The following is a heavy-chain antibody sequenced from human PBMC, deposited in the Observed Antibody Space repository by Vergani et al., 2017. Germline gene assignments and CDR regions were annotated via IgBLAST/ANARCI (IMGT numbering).Heavy chain of an antibody. CDR3: ARSSGWYVYYMDV. D-gene: IGHD6-19*01. Sequence: QVQLVESGGGVVQPGRSLRLSCAASGFTFSSYGMHWVRQAPGKGLEWVAVISYDGSNKYYADSVKGRFTISRDNSKNTLYLQMNSLRAGDTAVYYCARSSGWYVYYMDVWGKGTTVTVSS. CDR1: GFTFSSYG. V-gene: IGHV3-30*03. J-gene: IGHJ6*03. CDR2: ISYDGSNK.